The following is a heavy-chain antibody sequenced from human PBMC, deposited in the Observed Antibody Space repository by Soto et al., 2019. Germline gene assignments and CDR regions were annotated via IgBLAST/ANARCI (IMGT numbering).Heavy chain of an antibody. D-gene: IGHD2-2*01. V-gene: IGHV1-69*02. CDR3: ARMRGVVVPAAPNDPYYYYYYMDV. Sequence: SVKVSCKASGGTFSSYTISWVRQAPGQGLEWMGRIIPILGIAYYAQKFQGRVTITADTSKNQVVLTLTNMDPADTATYYCARMRGVVVPAAPNDPYYYYYYMDVWGKGTTVTVS. J-gene: IGHJ6*03. CDR2: IIPILGIA. CDR1: GGTFSSYT.